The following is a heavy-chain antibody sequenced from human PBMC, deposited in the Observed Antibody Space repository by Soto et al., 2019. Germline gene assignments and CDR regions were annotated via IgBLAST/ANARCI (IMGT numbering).Heavy chain of an antibody. D-gene: IGHD6-6*01. CDR3: ARARRAIAARPYNWFDP. CDR1: GGSVSSGDYY. V-gene: IGHV4-61*08. J-gene: IGHJ5*02. Sequence: SETLSLTCTVSGGSVSSGDYYWSWIRQPPGKGLEWIGYIYHSGSTNYNPSLKSRVTISVDTSKNQFSLKLSSVTAADTAVYYCARARRAIAARPYNWFDPWGQGTLVTVSS. CDR2: IYHSGST.